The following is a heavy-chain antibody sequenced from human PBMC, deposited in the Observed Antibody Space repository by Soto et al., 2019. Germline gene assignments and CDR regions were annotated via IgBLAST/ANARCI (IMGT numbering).Heavy chain of an antibody. J-gene: IGHJ4*02. Sequence: QVQLVESGGGVVQPGRSLRLSCAASGFTFSSYAMHWVRQAPGKGLEWVAVISYDGSNKYYADSVKGRFTISRDNSKNTLYLQMNSLRAEDTAVYYCARARDSSGWWGYFDYWGQGPLVTFSS. D-gene: IGHD6-19*01. CDR3: ARARDSSGWWGYFDY. CDR1: GFTFSSYA. CDR2: ISYDGSNK. V-gene: IGHV3-30-3*01.